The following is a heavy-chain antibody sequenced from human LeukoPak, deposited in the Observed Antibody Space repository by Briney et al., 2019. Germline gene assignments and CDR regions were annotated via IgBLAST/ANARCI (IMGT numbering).Heavy chain of an antibody. V-gene: IGHV4-61*01. J-gene: IGHJ4*02. D-gene: IGHD1-26*01. CDR2: IYYGGST. Sequence: SETLSLTCTVSGGSVISGSYYWNWIRQPPGKGLEWIGYIYYGGSTNYNPSLKSRVTISVDTSKTQFSLKLSSVTAADTAVYYCARGVGPDYWGQGTLVTVSS. CDR1: GGSVISGSYY. CDR3: ARGVGPDY.